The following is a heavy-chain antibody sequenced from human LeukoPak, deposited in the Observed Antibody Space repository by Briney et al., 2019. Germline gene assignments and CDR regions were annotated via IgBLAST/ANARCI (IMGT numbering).Heavy chain of an antibody. CDR3: TSWGDTTAEYFQR. J-gene: IGHJ1*01. CDR1: GFTFSSYS. CDR2: ISSSSSTI. Sequence: GGSLRLSCAASGFTFSSYSMNWVRQAPGKGLEWVSYISSSSSTIYYADSVKGRFTISRDNAKNSLYLQMNSLRVEDTAVYYCTSWGDTTAEYFQRWGQGTLVTVSS. D-gene: IGHD2-21*02. V-gene: IGHV3-48*01.